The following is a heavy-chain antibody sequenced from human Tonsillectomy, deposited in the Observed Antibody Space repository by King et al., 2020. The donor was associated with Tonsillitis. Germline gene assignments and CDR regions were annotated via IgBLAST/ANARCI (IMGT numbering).Heavy chain of an antibody. J-gene: IGHJ6*02. V-gene: IGHV3-15*01. CDR1: GFTFSNAW. CDR3: TTDLRRDPYYYYGVDV. CDR2: IKSKTDGGTT. Sequence: VQLVESGGGLVKPGGSLRLSCAASGFTFSNAWMSWVRQAPGKGLEWVGRIKSKTDGGTTDYAAPVKGRFTISRDDSKNTLYLEMNSLKTEDTAVYYCTTDLRRDPYYYYGVDVWGQGTTVTVSS.